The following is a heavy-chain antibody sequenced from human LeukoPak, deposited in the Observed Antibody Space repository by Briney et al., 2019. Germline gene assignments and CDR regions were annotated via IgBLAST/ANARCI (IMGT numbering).Heavy chain of an antibody. CDR2: IYPGDSDT. Sequence: GESLKISCKGSGYSFTSYWIGWVRQMPGKGLEWMGIIYPGDSDTRYSPSFQGQVTISADKSISTAYLRWSSLKASDTAMYYCARLDCGGDCDRYYFDYWGQGTLVTVSS. D-gene: IGHD2-21*02. V-gene: IGHV5-51*01. J-gene: IGHJ4*02. CDR3: ARLDCGGDCDRYYFDY. CDR1: GYSFTSYW.